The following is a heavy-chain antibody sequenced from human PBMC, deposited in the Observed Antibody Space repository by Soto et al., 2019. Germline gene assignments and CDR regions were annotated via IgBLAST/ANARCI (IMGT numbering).Heavy chain of an antibody. CDR3: AKETHYCSGGSCYSGAFDI. D-gene: IGHD2-15*01. CDR2: ISGSGGST. CDR1: GFTFSSYA. J-gene: IGHJ3*02. Sequence: EVQLLESRGGLVQPGGSLRLSCAASGFTFSSYAMSWVRQAPGKGLEWVSAISGSGGSTYYADSVKGRFTISRDNSKNTLYLQMNSLRAEDTAVYYCAKETHYCSGGSCYSGAFDIWGQGTMVTVSS. V-gene: IGHV3-23*01.